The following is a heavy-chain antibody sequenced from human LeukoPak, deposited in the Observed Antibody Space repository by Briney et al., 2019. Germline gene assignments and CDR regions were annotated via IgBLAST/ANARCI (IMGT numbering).Heavy chain of an antibody. D-gene: IGHD5-18*01. V-gene: IGHV4-34*01. J-gene: IGHJ3*02. CDR3: ARRYSYGLLDAFDI. Sequence: SETLSLTSAVYGVSFSGYYWSWIRQPPGKGLEWIGEINHGGGTNDNPSLKSRVTISVDTSKNQFSLKLISVTAADTAVYYCARRYSYGLLDAFDIWGQGTMVAVSS. CDR1: GVSFSGYY. CDR2: INHGGGT.